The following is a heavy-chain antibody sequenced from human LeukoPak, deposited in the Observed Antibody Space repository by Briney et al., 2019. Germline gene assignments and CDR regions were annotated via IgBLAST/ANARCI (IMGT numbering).Heavy chain of an antibody. D-gene: IGHD3-10*01. J-gene: IGHJ5*02. CDR2: IIGRGGST. CDR3: AKTWYGSGSYYPMFDP. Sequence: GGSLRHPCAASGFSFFSYALSGVGQALGRRVEWGSDIIGRGGSTYYAYSVKGRFTISRDNSKNTLYLQMNSLRAEDTAVYHCAKTWYGSGSYYPMFDPWGQGTQVTVSS. V-gene: IGHV3-23*01. CDR1: GFSFFSYA.